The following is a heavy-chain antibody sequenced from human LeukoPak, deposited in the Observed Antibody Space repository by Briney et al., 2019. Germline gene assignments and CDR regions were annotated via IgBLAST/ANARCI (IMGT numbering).Heavy chain of an antibody. D-gene: IGHD3-16*01. V-gene: IGHV3-53*01. Sequence: PGGSLRLSCAASLFTLTGTLMSWVRQATGKGLEWVSAIYTGGTTYYSDSVEGRFTIPRDGSKNILYLQMDSLRVEDTAVYYWARDQATSGGGLDSWGQGTLVTVSS. CDR3: ARDQATSGGGLDS. J-gene: IGHJ4*02. CDR1: LFTLTGTL. CDR2: IYTGGTT.